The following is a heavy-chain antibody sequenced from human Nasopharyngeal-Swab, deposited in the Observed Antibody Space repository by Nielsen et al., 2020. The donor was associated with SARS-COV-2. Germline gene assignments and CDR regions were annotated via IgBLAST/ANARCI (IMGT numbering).Heavy chain of an antibody. CDR1: GFTFSSYS. V-gene: IGHV3-21*01. Sequence: GEFLKISCAASGFTFSSYSMNWVRQAPGKGLEWVSSISSSSSYIYYADSVKGRFTISRDNAKNSLYLQMNSLRAEDTAVYYCARDSSSWYDYCDYWGQGTLVTVSS. J-gene: IGHJ4*02. CDR3: ARDSSSWYDYCDY. D-gene: IGHD6-13*01. CDR2: ISSSSSYI.